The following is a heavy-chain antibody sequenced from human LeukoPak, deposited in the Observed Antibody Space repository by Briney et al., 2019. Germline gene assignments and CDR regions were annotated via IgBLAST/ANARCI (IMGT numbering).Heavy chain of an antibody. D-gene: IGHD4-17*01. CDR3: ASFLADYGDYSDAFDI. CDR1: GFTFSSYE. V-gene: IGHV3-48*03. J-gene: IGHJ3*02. Sequence: GGSLRLSCAASGFTFSSYEMNWVRQAPGKGLEWVSYISSSGGTIYYADSVKGRFTISRDNAKNSLYLQMNSLRAEDTAVYYCASFLADYGDYSDAFDIWGQGTMVTVSS. CDR2: ISSSGGTI.